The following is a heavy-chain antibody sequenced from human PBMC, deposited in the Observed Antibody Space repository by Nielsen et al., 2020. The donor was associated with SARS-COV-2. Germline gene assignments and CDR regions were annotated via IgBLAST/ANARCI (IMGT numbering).Heavy chain of an antibody. CDR2: INSDGSST. CDR1: AFTFSTYW. J-gene: IGHJ4*02. V-gene: IGHV3-74*01. CDR3: VRGLQVPNGLAHR. D-gene: IGHD3-16*01. Sequence: SLKISCAASAFTFSTYWMHWVRQAPGKGLVWVSRINSDGSSTSYADSVKGRFTISRDNAKNTLYLQMNSLRAEDTAVYYCVRGLQVPNGLAHRWGQGTLVTVSS.